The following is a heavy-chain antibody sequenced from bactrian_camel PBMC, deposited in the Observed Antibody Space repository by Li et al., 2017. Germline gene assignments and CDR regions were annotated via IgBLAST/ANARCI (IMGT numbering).Heavy chain of an antibody. J-gene: IGHJ4*01. Sequence: QVQLVESGGGLVQPGGSLRLSCAVSGFTFSSYWMYWVRQAPGKGIECVSSISSGGDATYYADSVKGRFTISQDNAKNMVYLQVNGLKAEDTAMYYCAAGWSFGVELFCVDIITTGARGPRSPSP. V-gene: IGHV3S1*01. CDR2: ISSGGDAT. D-gene: IGHD3*01. CDR1: GFTFSSYW. CDR3: AAGWSFGVELFCVDIITT.